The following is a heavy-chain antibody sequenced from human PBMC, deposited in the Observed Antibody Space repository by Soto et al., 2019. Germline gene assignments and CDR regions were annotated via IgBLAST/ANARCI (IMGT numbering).Heavy chain of an antibody. Sequence: EVQLLESGGGLVQPGVSLRLSCAASGFTFSSYAMSWVRQAPGKGLEWVSAISGSGGSTYYADSVKGRFTISRDNSKNTLYLQMNSLRAEDTAVYYCAKDGRGYCSGGSCYGDGYFQHWGQGTLVTVSS. D-gene: IGHD2-15*01. V-gene: IGHV3-23*01. CDR2: ISGSGGST. CDR3: AKDGRGYCSGGSCYGDGYFQH. CDR1: GFTFSSYA. J-gene: IGHJ1*01.